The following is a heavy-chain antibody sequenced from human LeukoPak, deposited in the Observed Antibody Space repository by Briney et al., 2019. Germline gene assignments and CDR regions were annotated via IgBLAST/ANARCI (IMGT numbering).Heavy chain of an antibody. D-gene: IGHD2-15*01. Sequence: GGSLRLSCAASGFTFSSYSMNWVRQAPGKGLEWVSSISSSRSYIDYADSVKGRFTISRDNAKNSLYLQMNSLRAEDTAVYYCARDLFLSPLGYCSGGSCYGRDFAYWGQGTLVTVSS. CDR3: ARDLFLSPLGYCSGGSCYGRDFAY. J-gene: IGHJ4*02. CDR2: ISSSRSYI. CDR1: GFTFSSYS. V-gene: IGHV3-21*01.